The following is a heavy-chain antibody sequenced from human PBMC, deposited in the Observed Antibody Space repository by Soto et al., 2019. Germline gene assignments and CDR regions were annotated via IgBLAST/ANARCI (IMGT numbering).Heavy chain of an antibody. CDR1: GGTFSSYT. V-gene: IGHV1-69*04. J-gene: IGHJ3*02. Sequence: ASVKVSCKASGGTFSSYTISWVRQAPGQGLEWMGRIIPILGIANYAQKFQGRVTITADKSTSTAYMELSSLRSEDTAVYYCARDRPDVPEVAFDIWGQGTMVTVSS. CDR2: IIPILGIA. CDR3: ARDRPDVPEVAFDI.